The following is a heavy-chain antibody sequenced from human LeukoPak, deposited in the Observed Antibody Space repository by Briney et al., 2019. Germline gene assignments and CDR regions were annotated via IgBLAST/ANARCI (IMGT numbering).Heavy chain of an antibody. CDR1: GLPFSSYI. CDR2: ISISSSTL. J-gene: IGHJ4*02. D-gene: IGHD1-26*01. V-gene: IGHV3-48*02. CDR3: ARGTRELDRY. Sequence: SGGSLRLSRSAYGLPFSSYIMDWVRQAPGKGLEWVSYISISSSTLFYADPVKGRFTISRDNPKNSLYLQMNSLRDEDTAVYYCARGTRELDRYWGQGTLVTVSS.